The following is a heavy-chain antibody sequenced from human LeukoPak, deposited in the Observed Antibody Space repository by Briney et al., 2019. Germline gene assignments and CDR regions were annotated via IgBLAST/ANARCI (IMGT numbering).Heavy chain of an antibody. V-gene: IGHV3-33*01. Sequence: PGGSLRLSCAASGFTFSSYGMHWVRQAPGKRLEWVAVIWYDGSNKYYADSVKGRFTISRDNSKNTLYLQMNSLRAEDTAVYYCARDRDSSGWEWGQGTLVTVSS. J-gene: IGHJ4*02. D-gene: IGHD6-19*01. CDR3: ARDRDSSGWE. CDR1: GFTFSSYG. CDR2: IWYDGSNK.